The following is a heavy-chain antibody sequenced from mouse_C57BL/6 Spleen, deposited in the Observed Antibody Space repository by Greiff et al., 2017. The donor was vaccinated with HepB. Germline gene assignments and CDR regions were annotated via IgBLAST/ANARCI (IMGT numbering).Heavy chain of an antibody. CDR3: ARDRAYDGYYIDY. J-gene: IGHJ2*01. CDR2: ISDGGSYT. Sequence: EVKLMESGGGLVKPGGSLKLSCAASGFTFSSYAMSWVRQTPEKRLEWVATISDGGSYTYYPDNVKGRFTISRDNAKNNLYLQMSHLKSEDTAMYYCARDRAYDGYYIDYWGQGTTLTVSS. D-gene: IGHD2-3*01. CDR1: GFTFSSYA. V-gene: IGHV5-4*01.